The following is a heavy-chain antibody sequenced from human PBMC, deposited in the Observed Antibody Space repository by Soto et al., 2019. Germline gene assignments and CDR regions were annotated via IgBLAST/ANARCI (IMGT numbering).Heavy chain of an antibody. CDR3: ARAQAWGIHDY. Sequence: QVQLVQSGAEVKKPGASVKISCKASGYTFTSYYIHWVRQAPGQGLEWMGTINPSGGSTTYPQRFQGRGTMTRDTSTNTVYMELSSLRSEDTAVYHCARAQAWGIHDYWGQGTLVTVSS. J-gene: IGHJ4*02. CDR1: GYTFTSYY. CDR2: INPSGGST. D-gene: IGHD7-27*01. V-gene: IGHV1-46*03.